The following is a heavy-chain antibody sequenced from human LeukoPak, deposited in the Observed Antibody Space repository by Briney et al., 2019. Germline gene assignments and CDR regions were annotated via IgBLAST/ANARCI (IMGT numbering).Heavy chain of an antibody. Sequence: PGRSLRLSCAASGFTFSSYGMHWVRQAPGKGLEGVAVISYDGSNKYYADSVKGRFTISRDNSKNTLYLQMNSLRAEDRAVYYCAKVSSYSGSYSIWGQGTMVTVSS. V-gene: IGHV3-30*18. D-gene: IGHD1-26*01. CDR3: AKVSSYSGSYSI. CDR2: ISYDGSNK. CDR1: GFTFSSYG. J-gene: IGHJ3*02.